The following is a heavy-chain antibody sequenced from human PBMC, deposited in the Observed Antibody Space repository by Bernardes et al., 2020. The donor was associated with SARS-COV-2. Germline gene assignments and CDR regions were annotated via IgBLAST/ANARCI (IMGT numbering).Heavy chain of an antibody. CDR3: AQLTSSSFDN. V-gene: IGHV3-7*02. Sequence: GGSLRLSCAASGFTFSRYWMSWLRQAPGKGLEWVANINQDGSQRNYVDSVRGRFTISRYNAANSLFLKLNSLRDECTARYYCAQLTSSSFDNWGQGTLVTVSS. J-gene: IGHJ4*02. CDR2: INQDGSQR. CDR1: GFTFSRYW. D-gene: IGHD6-13*01.